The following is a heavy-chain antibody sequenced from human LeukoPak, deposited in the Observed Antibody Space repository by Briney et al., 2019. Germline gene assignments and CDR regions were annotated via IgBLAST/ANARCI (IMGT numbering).Heavy chain of an antibody. V-gene: IGHV3-74*01. CDR1: GFTFSDTW. D-gene: IGHD3-10*02. CDR3: AELGITMIGGV. J-gene: IGHJ6*04. CDR2: IRSDGSDT. Sequence: PGGSLRLSCAASGFTFSDTWMHWVRQAPGEGLVWVSRIRSDGSDTRYAESVKGRFTISRDNAKNSLYLQMNSLRAEDTAVYYCAELGITMIGGVWGKGTTVTISS.